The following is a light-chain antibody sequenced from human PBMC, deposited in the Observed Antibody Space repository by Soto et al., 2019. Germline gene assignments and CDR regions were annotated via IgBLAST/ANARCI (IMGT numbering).Light chain of an antibody. V-gene: IGKV3-20*01. CDR3: QHYGSSPLT. CDR1: QSVSSSY. Sequence: EIVLTQSPGTLSLSPGERATLSCRASQSVSSSYLAWYQQKPDQAPRLLIYGASSRATGIPDRFSGSGSGTDFTLTISRLEPEDFAVYYCQHYGSSPLTFGGGTKVEIK. CDR2: GAS. J-gene: IGKJ4*01.